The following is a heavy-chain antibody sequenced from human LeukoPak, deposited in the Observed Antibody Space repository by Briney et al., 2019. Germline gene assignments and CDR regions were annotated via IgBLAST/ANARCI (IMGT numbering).Heavy chain of an antibody. D-gene: IGHD3-16*01. CDR3: AKDTPLCYFDY. CDR1: GFTFTSYA. Sequence: GGSLRLSCAASGFTFTSYAMNWVRQAPGKGLEWVSGISGSGGRTYYADSVQGRFTISRDNSKNTLYLQMNSLRADDTAVYYCAKDTPLCYFDYWGQGTLVTVSS. J-gene: IGHJ4*02. V-gene: IGHV3-23*01. CDR2: ISGSGGRT.